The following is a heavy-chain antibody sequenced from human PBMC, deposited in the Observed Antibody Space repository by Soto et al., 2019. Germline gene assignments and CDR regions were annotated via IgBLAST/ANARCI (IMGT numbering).Heavy chain of an antibody. V-gene: IGHV3-33*01. CDR1: GFTFSSYG. CDR2: IWYDGSNK. J-gene: IGHJ6*02. D-gene: IGHD2-15*01. CDR3: ASEYCSGGRCYYYGMDV. Sequence: QVQLLESGGGVVQPGRSLRLSCAASGFTFSSYGMHWVRQAPGKGLEWVAVIWYDGSNKYYADSVKGRFTISSDNYKNTLYLQMISLRAEDTAVYYCASEYCSGGRCYYYGMDVWGQGTTGTVSS.